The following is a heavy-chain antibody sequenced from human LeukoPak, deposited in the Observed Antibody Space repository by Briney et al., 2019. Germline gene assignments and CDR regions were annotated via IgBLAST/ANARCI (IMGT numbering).Heavy chain of an antibody. Sequence: GGSLRLSCAASGFTFSSYAMSWVRQAPGKGLEWVSAISGSGGSTYYADSVKGRFTISRDNSKNTLYLQMNSLRADDTAVYYCAKDRASSGYYYFDYWGQGTLVTVSS. CDR3: AKDRASSGYYYFDY. V-gene: IGHV3-23*01. D-gene: IGHD3-22*01. CDR2: ISGSGGST. J-gene: IGHJ4*02. CDR1: GFTFSSYA.